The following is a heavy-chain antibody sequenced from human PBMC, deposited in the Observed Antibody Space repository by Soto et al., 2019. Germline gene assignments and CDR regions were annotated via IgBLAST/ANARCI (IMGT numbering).Heavy chain of an antibody. V-gene: IGHV1-2*02. CDR2: INPNSGGT. CDR1: GYTFSNYF. D-gene: IGHD2-15*01. J-gene: IGHJ5*02. Sequence: QVQVVQSGAEVKKPGASVKISYKAAGYTFSNYFLHWVRQAPGQGLEWMAWINPNSGGTKSAQKFQGRVTVTRDSSGSTAYMELNRLRSDDTAIYYCVRGYCCGGICYSGASGWFDPWGQGTLVTVSS. CDR3: VRGYCCGGICYSGASGWFDP.